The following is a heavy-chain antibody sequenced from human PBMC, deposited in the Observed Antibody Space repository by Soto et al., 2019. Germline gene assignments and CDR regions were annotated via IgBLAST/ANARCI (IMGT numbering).Heavy chain of an antibody. V-gene: IGHV3-23*01. Sequence: GGSLRLSCAASGFTFSSYAMSWVRQAPGKGLEWVSAISGSGGSTYYADSVKGRFTISRDNSKNTLYLQMNSLRAEDTAVYYCATNRYYYYYMDVWGKGTTVTVSS. D-gene: IGHD7-27*01. CDR1: GFTFSSYA. CDR3: ATNRYYYYYMDV. J-gene: IGHJ6*03. CDR2: ISGSGGST.